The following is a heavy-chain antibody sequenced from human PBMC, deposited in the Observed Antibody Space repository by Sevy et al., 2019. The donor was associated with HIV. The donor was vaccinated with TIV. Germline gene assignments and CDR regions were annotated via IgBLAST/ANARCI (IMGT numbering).Heavy chain of an antibody. D-gene: IGHD5-12*01. V-gene: IGHV4-38-2*02. J-gene: IGHJ4*02. CDR1: GYSISSGYF. Sequence: SETLSLTCTVSGYSISSGYFWGWVRQPPGKGLEWIGSIYHSGSSYSNPSLKIRVTISLDTSHNQFSLRLSSVTAADTAISYCTTRGDSALGGVDYWGQGAMVTVSS. CDR3: TTRGDSALGGVDY. CDR2: IYHSGSS.